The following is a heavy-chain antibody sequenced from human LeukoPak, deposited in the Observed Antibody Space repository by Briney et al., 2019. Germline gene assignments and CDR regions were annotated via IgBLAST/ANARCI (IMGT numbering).Heavy chain of an antibody. CDR1: GYTFTGYY. CDR2: INPNSGGT. V-gene: IGHV1-2*02. Sequence: GASVKVSCKASGYTFTGYYMHWVRQAPGQGLEWMGWINPNSGGTNYAQKFQGRVTMTRNTSISTAYMELRSLRSEDTAVYYCARARIYDYVWGSYRSNWFDPWGQGTLVTVSS. J-gene: IGHJ5*02. D-gene: IGHD3-16*02. CDR3: ARARIYDYVWGSYRSNWFDP.